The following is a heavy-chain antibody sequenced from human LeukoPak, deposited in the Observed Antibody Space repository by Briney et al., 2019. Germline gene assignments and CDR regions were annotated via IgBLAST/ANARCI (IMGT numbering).Heavy chain of an antibody. D-gene: IGHD6-19*01. CDR2: XYYSGTT. CDR1: GGSISXXX. J-gene: IGHJ2*01. Sequence: XVSGGSISXXXXXWIRXPPGXXXXXXXXXYYSGTTNYNPSLKSRVTISVDTSKKQFSLKLSSVTAADTAVYYCASSGTGYSSGWYFWYFDLWGRGTLVTVSS. V-gene: IGHV4-59*01. CDR3: ASSGTGYSSGWYFWYFDL.